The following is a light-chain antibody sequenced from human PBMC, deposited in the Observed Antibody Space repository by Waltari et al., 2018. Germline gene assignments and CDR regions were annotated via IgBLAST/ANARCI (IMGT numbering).Light chain of an antibody. CDR3: HHSNSLPYS. CDR1: HNISSK. J-gene: IGKJ2*01. V-gene: IGKV6-21*01. CDR2: YAS. Sequence: ELVLTQSPDSHSVTPKERVIITCRASHNISSKLHWYQQVPGQSPKILIMYASQPFCGVPSRFSGSGSGTEFTLTIGSLEAEDAATYSCHHSNSLPYSFGEGTKLEI.